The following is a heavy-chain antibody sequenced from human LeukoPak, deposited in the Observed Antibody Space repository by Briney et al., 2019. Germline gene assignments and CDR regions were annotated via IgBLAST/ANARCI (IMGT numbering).Heavy chain of an antibody. V-gene: IGHV7-4-1*02. CDR2: INTNTGNP. D-gene: IGHD6-6*01. Sequence: GASVKVSCKASGYTFTSYAMNWVRQAPGQGLEWMGWINTNTGNPTYAQGFTGRFVFSLDTSVSTAYLQISSLKAEDTAVYYCARGDSSSFYYYYYMDVWGKGTTVTVSS. CDR3: ARGDSSSFYYYYYMDV. CDR1: GYTFTSYA. J-gene: IGHJ6*03.